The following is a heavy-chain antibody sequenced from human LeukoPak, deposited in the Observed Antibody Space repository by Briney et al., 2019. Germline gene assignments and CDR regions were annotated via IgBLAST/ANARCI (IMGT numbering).Heavy chain of an antibody. Sequence: SQTLSLTCTVSGGSISSGSYYWSWIRQPAGKGLEWIGRICTSGSTNYNPSLKSRVTISVDTSKNQFSLKLSSVTAADTAVYYCASTYSGYDTGDYWGQGTLVTVSS. D-gene: IGHD5-12*01. CDR1: GGSISSGSYY. CDR3: ASTYSGYDTGDY. CDR2: ICTSGST. V-gene: IGHV4-61*02. J-gene: IGHJ4*02.